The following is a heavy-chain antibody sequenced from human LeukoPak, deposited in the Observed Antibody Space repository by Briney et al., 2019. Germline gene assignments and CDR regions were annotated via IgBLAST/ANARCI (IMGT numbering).Heavy chain of an antibody. CDR1: GFTFSDSA. V-gene: IGHV3-7*05. CDR3: AREKAAAGSRLFGMEV. CDR2: IKEDGSEK. D-gene: IGHD6-25*01. J-gene: IGHJ6*02. Sequence: PGGSLKLSCAASGFTFSDSAIHWVRQAPGKGLEWVANIKEDGSEKYYVDSVKGRFTISRDNAKNSLYLQMNSLRAEDTAVYYCAREKAAAGSRLFGMEVWGQGTTVTVSS.